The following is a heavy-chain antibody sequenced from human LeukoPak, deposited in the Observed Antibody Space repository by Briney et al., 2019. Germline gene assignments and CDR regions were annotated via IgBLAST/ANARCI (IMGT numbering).Heavy chain of an antibody. D-gene: IGHD2-8*02. CDR2: IHYSGST. CDR1: GASTSSYY. J-gene: IGHJ4*02. CDR3: TRLTHADTGVHGDFDY. V-gene: IGHV4-59*12. Sequence: SSETLSLTCTVPGASTSSYYWSWMRQPPGQGLEWIGHIHYSGSTDYNPSLRSRATTSVDTSKNQISLKLTSVTAADTAVYYCTRLTHADTGVHGDFDYWGQGILVSVSS.